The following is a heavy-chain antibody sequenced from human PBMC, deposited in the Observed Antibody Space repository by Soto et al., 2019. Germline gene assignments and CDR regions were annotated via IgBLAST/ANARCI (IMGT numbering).Heavy chain of an antibody. J-gene: IGHJ6*02. CDR2: IWYDGSNK. Sequence: GGSLRLSCAASGFTFSSYGMHWVRQAPGKGLEWVAVIWYDGSNKYYADSVKGRFTISRDNSKNTLYLQMNSLRAEDTAVYYCARVAGGLEQWLATGFYYYGMDVWGQGTTVTVSS. CDR3: ARVAGGLEQWLATGFYYYGMDV. D-gene: IGHD6-19*01. V-gene: IGHV3-33*01. CDR1: GFTFSSYG.